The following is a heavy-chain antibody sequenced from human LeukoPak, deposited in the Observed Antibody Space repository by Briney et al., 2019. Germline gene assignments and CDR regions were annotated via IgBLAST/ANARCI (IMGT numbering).Heavy chain of an antibody. V-gene: IGHV4-61*01. J-gene: IGHJ5*02. CDR1: GGSISSGSYY. CDR3: ARGALNWFDP. Sequence: SETLSLTCTVSGGSISSGSYYWSWIRQPPGKGLEWIGYIYYSGSTNSNPSLKSRVTISVDTSKNQFSLKLNSVTAADTAVYYCARGALNWFDPWGQGTLVTVSS. CDR2: IYYSGST.